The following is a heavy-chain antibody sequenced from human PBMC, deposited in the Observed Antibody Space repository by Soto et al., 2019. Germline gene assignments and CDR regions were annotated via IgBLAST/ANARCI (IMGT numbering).Heavy chain of an antibody. CDR3: ARDVSLYDSSKYDL. Sequence: ASVKVSCKASGYNFIAYGISWVRQAPGQGPEWMGWISAYNGKTNSAQKFQGRVTMTTDTSTSTAYMELRSLRSDDTALYYCARDVSLYDSSKYDLWGQGTLVTVS. V-gene: IGHV1-18*01. J-gene: IGHJ5*02. CDR1: GYNFIAYG. CDR2: ISAYNGKT. D-gene: IGHD3-16*02.